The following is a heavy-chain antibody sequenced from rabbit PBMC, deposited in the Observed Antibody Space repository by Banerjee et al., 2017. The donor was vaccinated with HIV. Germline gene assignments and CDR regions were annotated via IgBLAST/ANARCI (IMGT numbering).Heavy chain of an antibody. Sequence: QQQLEESGGGLVKPGGTLTLTCKASGFSFNGGYYMCWVRQTPGKGLEWIACIYTGSRGSTYSANWAKGRFTISRSTSLNTVDLQMTSLTAADTATYSCARESYPAGSGMGLWGPGTLVTVS. CDR1: GFSFNGGYY. J-gene: IGHJ6*01. V-gene: IGHV1S43*01. CDR2: IYTGSRGST. D-gene: IGHD4-2*01. CDR3: ARESYPAGSGMGL.